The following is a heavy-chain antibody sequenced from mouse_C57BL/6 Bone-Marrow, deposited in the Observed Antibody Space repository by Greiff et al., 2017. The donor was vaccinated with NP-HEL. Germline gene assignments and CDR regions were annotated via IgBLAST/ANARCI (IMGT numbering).Heavy chain of an antibody. D-gene: IGHD1-1*01. Sequence: KESCKASGYTFTSYWMQWVKQRPGQGLEWIGEIDPSDSYTNYNQKFKGKATLTVDTSSSTAYMQLSSLTSEDSAVYYCALITTVVATYWYFDVWGTGTTVTVSS. CDR1: GYTFTSYW. J-gene: IGHJ1*03. CDR3: ALITTVVATYWYFDV. V-gene: IGHV1-50*01. CDR2: IDPSDSYT.